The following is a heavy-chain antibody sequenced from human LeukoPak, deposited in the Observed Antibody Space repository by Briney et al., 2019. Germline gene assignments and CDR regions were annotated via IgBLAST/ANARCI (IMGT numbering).Heavy chain of an antibody. V-gene: IGHV4-34*01. D-gene: IGHD6-13*01. CDR3: ARGSWPIDY. Sequence: SETLSLTCAVYGGSFSGYYWSWIRQPPGKGLEWIGEINHSGSTNYNPSLKSRVTISVDTSKNQFSLKLSSVTAADTAVYYCARGSWPIDYWGQGTLVTVSS. J-gene: IGHJ4*02. CDR1: GGSFSGYY. CDR2: INHSGST.